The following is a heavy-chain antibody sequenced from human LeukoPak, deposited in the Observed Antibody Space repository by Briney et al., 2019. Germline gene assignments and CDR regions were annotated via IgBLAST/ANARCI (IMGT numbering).Heavy chain of an antibody. CDR1: GGSISSGGYS. J-gene: IGHJ4*02. D-gene: IGHD3-3*01. V-gene: IGHV4-30-2*01. CDR2: IYHSGST. CDR3: ARGLGGGIFGVVTYFDY. Sequence: PSETLSLTCAVSGGSISSGGYSWSWIRQPPGKGLEWIGYIYHSGSTYYNPSLKSRVTISVDRSKNQFSLKLSSVTAADTAVYYCARGLGGGIFGVVTYFDYWGQGTLVTVSS.